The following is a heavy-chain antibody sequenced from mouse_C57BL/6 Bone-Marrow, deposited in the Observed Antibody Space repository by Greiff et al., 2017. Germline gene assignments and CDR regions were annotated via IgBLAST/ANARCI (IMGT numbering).Heavy chain of an antibody. J-gene: IGHJ2*01. CDR3: TRGVYYSDY. D-gene: IGHD1-1*01. CDR1: GYTFTDYE. V-gene: IGHV1-15*01. Sequence: QVQLQQSGAELVRPGASVTLSCKASGYTFTDYEMHWVKQTPVHGLEWIGAIDPETGGTAYNQKFKGKAILTADKSSSTAYMELRSLTSDDSAVYYCTRGVYYSDYWGQGTTLTVSS. CDR2: IDPETGGT.